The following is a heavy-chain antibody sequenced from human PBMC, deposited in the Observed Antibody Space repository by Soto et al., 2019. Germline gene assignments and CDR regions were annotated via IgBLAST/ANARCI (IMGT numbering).Heavy chain of an antibody. CDR2: ISGSDDST. Sequence: EVLLLESGGGLVQPGESLRLSCAASGFTFSSYAMSWVRQAPGKGLEWVSVISGSDDSTYYADSVKGRFTISRDNSKNTLYLQMNSLRAEYTDVYYCAKRSSSSTFDYWGQGTLVTVSS. J-gene: IGHJ4*02. D-gene: IGHD6-6*01. CDR3: AKRSSSSTFDY. V-gene: IGHV3-23*01. CDR1: GFTFSSYA.